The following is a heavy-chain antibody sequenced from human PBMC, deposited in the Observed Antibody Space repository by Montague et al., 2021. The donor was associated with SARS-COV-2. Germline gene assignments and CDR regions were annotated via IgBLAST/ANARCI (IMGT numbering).Heavy chain of an antibody. CDR2: FDPEDGET. D-gene: IGHD5-12*01. CDR1: GYTLTELS. J-gene: IGHJ6*02. CDR3: ATSSAIVATIRGGGNYYYYYGMDV. Sequence: SVKVPCKVSGYTLTELSMHWVRQAPGKGLEWMGGFDPEDGETIYAQKFQGRVTMTEDTSTDTAYMELSSLRSEDTAVYYCATSSAIVATIRGGGNYYYYYGMDVWGQGTTVTVSS. V-gene: IGHV1-24*01.